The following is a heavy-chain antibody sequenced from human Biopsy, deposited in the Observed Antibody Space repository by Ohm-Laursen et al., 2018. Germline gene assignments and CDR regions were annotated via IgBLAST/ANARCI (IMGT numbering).Heavy chain of an antibody. V-gene: IGHV4-59*01. Sequence: SDTLSLTCPVSGGPIDSYYWSWIRQPPGKALEWIGYIYFTGRTSYNPSLKSRVTMSVNTSKNHFSLRLRSVTPADTAIYYCARDRGYYSDRTVPGYFDLWGRGTRVTVSS. CDR3: ARDRGYYSDRTVPGYFDL. CDR2: IYFTGRT. D-gene: IGHD3-22*01. J-gene: IGHJ2*01. CDR1: GGPIDSYY.